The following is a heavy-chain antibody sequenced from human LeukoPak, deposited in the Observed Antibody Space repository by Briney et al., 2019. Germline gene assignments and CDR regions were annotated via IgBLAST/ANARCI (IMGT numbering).Heavy chain of an antibody. CDR1: GFTFSSYW. J-gene: IGHJ4*02. V-gene: IGHV3-74*01. D-gene: IGHD5-24*01. CDR2: INSDGSST. CDR3: AREGDGYNFRAGLDY. Sequence: QPGGSLRLSCAASGFTFSSYWMHWVRQAPGKGLVWVSRINSDGSSTSYADSVKGRFTISRDNAKNTLYLQMNSLRAEDTAVYYCAREGDGYNFRAGLDYWGQGTLVTVSS.